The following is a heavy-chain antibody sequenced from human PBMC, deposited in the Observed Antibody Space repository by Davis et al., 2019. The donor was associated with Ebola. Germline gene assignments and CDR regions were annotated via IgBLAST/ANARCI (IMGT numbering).Heavy chain of an antibody. D-gene: IGHD2-21*02. CDR1: GGSISSGGYS. J-gene: IGHJ1*01. CDR2: IYYSGSA. CDR3: AVYTVVVTDIRAEYFQH. V-gene: IGHV4-61*08. Sequence: GSLRLSCAVSGGSISSGGYSWSWIRQPPGKGLEWIAYIYYSGSAHYNPSLKSRATISVDTSRNQFSLRLSSVTAADTAVYYCAVYTVVVTDIRAEYFQHWGQGTLATVSS.